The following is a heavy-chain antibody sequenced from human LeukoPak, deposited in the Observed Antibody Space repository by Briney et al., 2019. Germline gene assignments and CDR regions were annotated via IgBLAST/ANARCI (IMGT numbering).Heavy chain of an antibody. J-gene: IGHJ5*02. Sequence: SSETLSLTCAVYGGSFSGYYWSWIRQPPGKGLEWIGSIYYSGSTYYNPSLKSRVTISVDTSKNQFSLKLSSVTAADTAVYYCARHGVVEIPFDPWGQGTLVTVSS. CDR2: IYYSGST. V-gene: IGHV4-34*01. CDR3: ARHGVVEIPFDP. CDR1: GGSFSGYY. D-gene: IGHD2-15*01.